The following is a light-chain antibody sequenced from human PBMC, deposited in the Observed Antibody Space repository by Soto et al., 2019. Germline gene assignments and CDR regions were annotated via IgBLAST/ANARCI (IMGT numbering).Light chain of an antibody. V-gene: IGKV3-11*01. CDR2: DAS. CDR1: QSVSDN. CDR3: QQRSNWPTT. J-gene: IGKJ2*01. Sequence: EIVLTQSPATLSLSPGERATLSCRASQSVSDNLAWYQQKPGQAPRLLIYDASTRATGIPARFSGSGSGTDFTLTISSLQPEDFAVYYCQQRSNWPTTFGQGTKLEIK.